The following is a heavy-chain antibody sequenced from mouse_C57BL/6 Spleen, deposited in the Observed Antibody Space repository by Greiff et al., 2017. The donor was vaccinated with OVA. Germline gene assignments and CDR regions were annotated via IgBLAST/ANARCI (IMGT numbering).Heavy chain of an antibody. D-gene: IGHD4-1*01. CDR2: IRLKSNNYET. Sequence: DVKLVESGGGLVQPGGSMKLSCAASGFTFSKYWMNWVRQSPEKGLEWVAEIRLKSNNYETHYAESVKGRFTMSRDDTKSSVYLQMNHLRAEDTGIYYCTRDWADAMDNWGQGISVTVSS. CDR1: GFTFSKYW. V-gene: IGHV6-6*02. CDR3: TRDWADAMDN. J-gene: IGHJ4*01.